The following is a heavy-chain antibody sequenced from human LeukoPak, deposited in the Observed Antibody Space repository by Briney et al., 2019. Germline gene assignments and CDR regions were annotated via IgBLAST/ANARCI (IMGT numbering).Heavy chain of an antibody. CDR2: ISGSGEIT. D-gene: IGHD2-15*01. CDR3: AKAEVGYCSGGSCYETYYFDY. Sequence: GGSLRLSCAASGFTFNEYYISWIRQAPGKGPEWVSSISGSGEITSYADSVKGRITMSRDNAKNSVYLQMNSLRAEDTAVYYCAKAEVGYCSGGSCYETYYFDYWGQGTLVTVSS. V-gene: IGHV3-11*01. J-gene: IGHJ4*02. CDR1: GFTFNEYY.